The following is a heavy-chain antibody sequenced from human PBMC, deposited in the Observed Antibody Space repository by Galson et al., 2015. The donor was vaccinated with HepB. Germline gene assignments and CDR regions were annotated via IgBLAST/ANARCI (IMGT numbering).Heavy chain of an antibody. CDR3: ARVAVDCGGDCTYFDY. CDR2: TYYRSKWYN. J-gene: IGHJ4*02. D-gene: IGHD2-21*01. V-gene: IGHV6-1*01. Sequence: CAISGDSVSSNSAAWSWIRQSPSRGLEWLGRTYYRSKWYNDYAVSGKSRITINPDTSKNQFSLQLNSVTPEDTAVYYCARVAVDCGGDCTYFDYWGQGTLVTVSS. CDR1: GDSVSSNSAA.